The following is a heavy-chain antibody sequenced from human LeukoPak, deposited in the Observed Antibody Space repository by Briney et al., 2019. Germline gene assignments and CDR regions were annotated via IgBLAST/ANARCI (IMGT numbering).Heavy chain of an antibody. CDR3: ARDDSTVCGMDV. D-gene: IGHD4-11*01. CDR1: AYSFTDYY. J-gene: IGHJ6*02. Sequence: ASVKVSCKASAYSFTDYYLHWVRQAPGQGLEWMGWINPNSGGTNYAQKFQGRVTMTRDTSISTAYMELSRLRSDDTAVYYCARDDSTVCGMDVWGQGTTVTVSS. V-gene: IGHV1-2*02. CDR2: INPNSGGT.